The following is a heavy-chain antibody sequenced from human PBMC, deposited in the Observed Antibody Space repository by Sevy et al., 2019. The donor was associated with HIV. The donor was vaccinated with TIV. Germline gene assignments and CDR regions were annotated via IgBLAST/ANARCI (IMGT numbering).Heavy chain of an antibody. CDR1: GDSVSSNSAA. CDR2: TYYRSKWYN. Sequence: KQSQTLSLTCAISGDSVSSNSAAWNWIRQSPSRGLEWLGRTYYRSKWYNDYAVSVKSRITINPDTSKIQFSLQLNSVTPEDTAVYYCVRGPGQWLVLGNFDYWGQGTLVTVSS. J-gene: IGHJ4*02. CDR3: VRGPGQWLVLGNFDY. D-gene: IGHD6-19*01. V-gene: IGHV6-1*01.